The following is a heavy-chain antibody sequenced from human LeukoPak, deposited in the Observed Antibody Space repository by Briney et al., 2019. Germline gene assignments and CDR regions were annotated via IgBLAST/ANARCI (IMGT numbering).Heavy chain of an antibody. CDR3: AKDWFGELYADY. CDR1: GFTFSSYA. Sequence: GGSLRLSCAASGFTFSSYAMSWVRQAPGKGLEWVSAISGSGGSTYYADSVKGRFTISRDNSKNTLYPQMNSLRAEDTAVYYCAKDWFGELYADYWGQGTLVTVSS. D-gene: IGHD3-10*01. J-gene: IGHJ4*02. V-gene: IGHV3-23*01. CDR2: ISGSGGST.